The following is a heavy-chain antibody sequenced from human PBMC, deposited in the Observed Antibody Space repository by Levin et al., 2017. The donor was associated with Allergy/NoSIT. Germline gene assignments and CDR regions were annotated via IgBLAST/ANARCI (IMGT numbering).Heavy chain of an antibody. CDR2: IYYSGST. CDR3: ARAYYYGSGYYYYYMDV. V-gene: IGHV4-59*01. Sequence: SGGSLRLSCTVSGGSISSYYWSWIRQPPGKGLEWIGYIYYSGSTNYNPSLKSRVTISVDTSKNQFSLKLSSVTAADTAVYYCARAYYYGSGYYYYYMDVWGKGTTVTVSS. CDR1: GGSISSYY. D-gene: IGHD3-10*01. J-gene: IGHJ6*03.